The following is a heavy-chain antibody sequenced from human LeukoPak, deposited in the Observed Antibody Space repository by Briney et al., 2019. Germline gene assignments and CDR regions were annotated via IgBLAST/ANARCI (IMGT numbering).Heavy chain of an antibody. CDR1: GGTFSSYA. D-gene: IGHD6-13*01. J-gene: IGHJ4*02. V-gene: IGHV1-69*05. CDR3: ARAMSIAAAGHFDY. Sequence: AASVKVSCKASGGTFSSYAISWVRQAPGQGLEWMGGILPIFGTANYAQKFQGRVTITTDESTSTAYMELSSLRSEDTAVYYCARAMSIAAAGHFDYWGQGTLVTVSS. CDR2: ILPIFGTA.